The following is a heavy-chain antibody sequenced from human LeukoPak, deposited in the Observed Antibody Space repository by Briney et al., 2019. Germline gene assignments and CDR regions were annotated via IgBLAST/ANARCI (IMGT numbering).Heavy chain of an antibody. D-gene: IGHD6-6*01. CDR3: AKVTAIAARAPNDY. CDR1: GFTFSSYT. V-gene: IGHV3-23*01. CDR2: ISDSGSST. J-gene: IGHJ4*02. Sequence: HAGGSLRLSCEGSGFTFSSYTMAWVRLAPGRGLEWVSGISDSGSSTYYADSVKGRFTISRDNSKNTLYLQMNSLRAEDTAVYYCAKVTAIAARAPNDYWGQGTLVTVSS.